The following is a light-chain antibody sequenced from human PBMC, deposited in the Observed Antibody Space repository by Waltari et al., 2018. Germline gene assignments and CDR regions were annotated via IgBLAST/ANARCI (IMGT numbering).Light chain of an antibody. CDR3: MQGTHWPYT. Sequence: DAVMTQSTLSLPVTLGQPASISCTSSQSLVHSDGNTHLVWFHQRPGQSPSRLIYKVSIRDYEVPDRFSGGGSATDFTLRISRVEAEDVGVYYCMQGTHWPYTFGQGTKLDIK. J-gene: IGKJ2*01. CDR1: QSLVHSDGNTH. CDR2: KVS. V-gene: IGKV2-30*02.